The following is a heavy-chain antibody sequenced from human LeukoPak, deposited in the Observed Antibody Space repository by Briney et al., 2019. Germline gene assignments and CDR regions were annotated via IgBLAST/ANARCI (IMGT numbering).Heavy chain of an antibody. CDR3: ARVYLYTTGWSAAYYYFMDV. V-gene: IGHV1-18*01. CDR1: TYISSDFG. J-gene: IGHJ6*03. Sequence: PGASVKVSCKASTYISSDFGISWVRLAPGGGLVWMGWVSGDNGQTNYGHKFYGRVTMTMETSTNTASMELRGLRSDDTAIYYCARVYLYTTGWSAAYYYFMDVWGKGTTVIVSS. D-gene: IGHD3-16*02. CDR2: VSGDNGQT.